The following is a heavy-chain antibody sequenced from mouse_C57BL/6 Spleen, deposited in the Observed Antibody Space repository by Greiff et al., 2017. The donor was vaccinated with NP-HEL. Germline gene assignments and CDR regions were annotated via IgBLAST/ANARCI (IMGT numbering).Heavy chain of an antibody. CDR2: IDPSDSYT. CDR3: ARSPYYYGTNYYAMDY. CDR1: GYTFTSYW. J-gene: IGHJ4*01. V-gene: IGHV1-69*01. D-gene: IGHD1-1*01. Sequence: QVQLQQSGAELVMPGASVKLSCKASGYTFTSYWMHWVKQRPGQGLEWIGEIDPSDSYTNYNQKFKGKSTLTVDKSSSTAYMQLSSLTSEDSAVYYCARSPYYYGTNYYAMDYWGQGTSVTVSS.